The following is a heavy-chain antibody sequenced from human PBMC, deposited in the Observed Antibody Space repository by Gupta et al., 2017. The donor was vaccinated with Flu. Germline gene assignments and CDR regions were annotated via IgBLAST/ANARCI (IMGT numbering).Heavy chain of an antibody. CDR3: AKYIGGTMEDY. D-gene: IGHD5-12*01. CDR2: SNYRGST. V-gene: IGHV4-39*01. Sequence: QLQLQESGPGLVKPSETLSLTCSVAGASIHNVNLHLGWLRQPPGKGLEWIGSSNYRGSTSYNPSLKSRVTMSVHTSKNEFSLKLNSVTAADTAVDYCAKYIGGTMEDYWGRGTQVTVSS. J-gene: IGHJ4*02. CDR1: GASIHNVNLH.